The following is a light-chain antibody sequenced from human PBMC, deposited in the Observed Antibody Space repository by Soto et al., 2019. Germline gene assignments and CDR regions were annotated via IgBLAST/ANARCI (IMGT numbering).Light chain of an antibody. J-gene: IGKJ5*01. Sequence: EVVLTQSPVTLSLSPGERATLSCRASQSFRGLLAWYQQKPGQAPRLLIYDAYNRATGIPPRFSGSGSGTDFTLTISSLEPYDSAVYYCQQRHMWPIPFGQGTRMESK. CDR2: DAY. V-gene: IGKV3-11*01. CDR1: QSFRGL. CDR3: QQRHMWPIP.